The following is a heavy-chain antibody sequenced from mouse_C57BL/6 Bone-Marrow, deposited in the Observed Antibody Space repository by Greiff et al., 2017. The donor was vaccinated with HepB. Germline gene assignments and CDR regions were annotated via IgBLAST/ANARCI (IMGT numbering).Heavy chain of an antibody. V-gene: IGHV2-6-1*01. CDR2: IWSDGST. D-gene: IGHD1-1*01. Sequence: VMLVESGPGLVAPSQSLSITCTVSGFSLTSYGVHWVRQPPGKGLEWLVVIWSDGSTTYNSALKSRLSISKDNSKSQVFLKMNSLQTDDTAMYYCARQSYGSSYVLYAMDYWGQGTSVTVSS. CDR3: ARQSYGSSYVLYAMDY. CDR1: GFSLTSYG. J-gene: IGHJ4*01.